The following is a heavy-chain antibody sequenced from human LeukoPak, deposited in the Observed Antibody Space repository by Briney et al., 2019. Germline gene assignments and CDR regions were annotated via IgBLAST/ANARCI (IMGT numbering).Heavy chain of an antibody. V-gene: IGHV1-8*01. CDR2: MNPNSGNT. Sequence: ASVKVSCKASGYTFTSYDINWVRQATGQGLEWMGWMNPNSGNTGYAQKFQGRVTMTRNTSISTAYMELSSLRSEDTAVYYCARGRLSTVTTMSPSYYYGMDVWGQGTTVTVSS. J-gene: IGHJ6*02. CDR1: GYTFTSYD. D-gene: IGHD4-17*01. CDR3: ARGRLSTVTTMSPSYYYGMDV.